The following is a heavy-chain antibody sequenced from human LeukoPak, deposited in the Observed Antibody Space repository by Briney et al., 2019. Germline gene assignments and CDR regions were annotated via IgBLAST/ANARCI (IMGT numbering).Heavy chain of an antibody. CDR3: VSPVFINY. J-gene: IGHJ4*01. CDR1: GFTFSSLG. CDR2: IGSDGDST. D-gene: IGHD1-14*01. Sequence: GGSLRLSCSASGFTFSSLGMHWVRQAPGKGLEHVSTIGSDGDSTYYADSVKDKFTISRDNSKNALYLQMTSLRPEDSAVYYCVSPVFINYWGQGTLVTVSS. V-gene: IGHV3-64D*06.